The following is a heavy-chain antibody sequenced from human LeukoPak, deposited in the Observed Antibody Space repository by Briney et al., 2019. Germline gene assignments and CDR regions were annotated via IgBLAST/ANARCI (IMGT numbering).Heavy chain of an antibody. CDR2: ISGSGGST. V-gene: IGHV3-23*01. J-gene: IGHJ3*02. Sequence: PGGSLRLSCTAYGFTFSSYAMSWVRPAPGKGLEWVSAISGSGGSTYYADSVKGRFTISRDNSKNTLYLQMNSLRAEDTAVYYCAKDAARLAIFGVVTGRAFDIWGQGTMVTVSS. CDR1: GFTFSSYA. CDR3: AKDAARLAIFGVVTGRAFDI. D-gene: IGHD3-3*01.